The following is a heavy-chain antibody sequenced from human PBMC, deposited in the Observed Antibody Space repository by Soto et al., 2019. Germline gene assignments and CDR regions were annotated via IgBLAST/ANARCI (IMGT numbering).Heavy chain of an antibody. CDR3: AKDGGSSWYRLGFDY. Sequence: PGGSLRLSCAASGFTFSSYGMHWVRQAPGKGLEWVAVISYDGSNKYYADSVKGRFTISRDNSKNTLYLQMNSLRAEDTAVYYCAKDGGSSWYRLGFDYWGQGTLVTVSS. CDR2: ISYDGSNK. J-gene: IGHJ4*02. D-gene: IGHD6-13*01. V-gene: IGHV3-30*18. CDR1: GFTFSSYG.